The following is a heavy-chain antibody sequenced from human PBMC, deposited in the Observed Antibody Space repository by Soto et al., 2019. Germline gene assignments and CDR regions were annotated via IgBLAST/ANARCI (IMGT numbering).Heavy chain of an antibody. D-gene: IGHD6-19*01. CDR2: IKSKSDGGTT. CDR3: TTGSACRGC. Sequence: EVQLVESGGGLVRPGGSLRLSCTASEFSFNDAWWSWVRQAPGKGLEWVGLIKSKSDGGTTDYTAPVKGRFTISRDDSKTTLYLQMNSLKTEDTVVYYCTTGSACRGCWGQGTLVTVSS. V-gene: IGHV3-15*01. J-gene: IGHJ4*02. CDR1: EFSFNDAW.